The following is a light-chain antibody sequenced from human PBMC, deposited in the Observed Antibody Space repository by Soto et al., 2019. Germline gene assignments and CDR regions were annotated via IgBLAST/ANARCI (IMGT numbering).Light chain of an antibody. J-gene: IGKJ4*01. CDR1: QSIYKY. V-gene: IGKV1-12*01. Sequence: DISLTPSPSSMSATVGARVTITCLASQSIYKYLHWYQQKPGKAPKLLIYAASSLESGVPSRFSGSGSGTDFTLTINSLQPEDFATYYCQQAVSFPFTFGGGTKVDIK. CDR2: AAS. CDR3: QQAVSFPFT.